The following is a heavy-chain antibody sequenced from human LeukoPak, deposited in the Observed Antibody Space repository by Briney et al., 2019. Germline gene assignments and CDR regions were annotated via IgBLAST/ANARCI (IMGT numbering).Heavy chain of an antibody. CDR2: INAGNGNT. D-gene: IGHD6-13*01. V-gene: IGHV1-3*01. J-gene: IGHJ4*02. CDR3: ARKSSSSSLTPLDY. Sequence: ASVKVSCKASGYTFTGYAIHWVRQAPGQRLEWMGWINAGNGNTKYSQKFQGRVTITRDTSASTAYMELSSLRSEDTAVYYCARKSSSSSLTPLDYWGQGTLVTVSS. CDR1: GYTFTGYA.